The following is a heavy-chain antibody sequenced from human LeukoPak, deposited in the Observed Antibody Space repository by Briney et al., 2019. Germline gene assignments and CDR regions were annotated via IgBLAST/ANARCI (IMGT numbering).Heavy chain of an antibody. J-gene: IGHJ4*02. Sequence: GGSLRLSCAASGFTFSSYGMHWVRQAPGKGLEWVAVISYDGSNKYYADSVKGRFTISRDNSKNTLYLQINSLRAEDTAVYHCAKQSVIGISHFDYWGQGTLVTVSS. CDR2: ISYDGSNK. V-gene: IGHV3-30*18. D-gene: IGHD2-21*01. CDR3: AKQSVIGISHFDY. CDR1: GFTFSSYG.